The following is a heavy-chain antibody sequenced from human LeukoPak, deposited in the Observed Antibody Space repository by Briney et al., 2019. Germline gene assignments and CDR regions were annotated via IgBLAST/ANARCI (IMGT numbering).Heavy chain of an antibody. V-gene: IGHV1-2*02. CDR3: ATHDGLSYGDCHN. CDR2: INPNSGGT. CDR1: GYTFTGYY. J-gene: IGHJ4*02. Sequence: GASVKVSCKASGYTFTGYYMHWVRQAPGQGLEWMGWINPNSGGTNYAQKFQGRVTMTRDTSISTAYMELSRLRSDDTAVYYCATHDGLSYGDCHNWGQGTLVTVSS. D-gene: IGHD4-17*01.